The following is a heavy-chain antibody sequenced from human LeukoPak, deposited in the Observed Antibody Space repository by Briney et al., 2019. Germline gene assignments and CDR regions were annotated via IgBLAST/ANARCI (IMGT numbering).Heavy chain of an antibody. CDR3: ARGTWSSSIDY. D-gene: IGHD6-6*01. J-gene: IGHJ4*02. CDR1: GGSVSSGDYY. CDR2: IYYSGST. Sequence: SQTLSLTCTVSGGSVSSGDYYWSWIRQPPGKGLEWIGYIYYSGSTYYNPSLKSRLTISGDTSKNQFSLRLSSVTAADTAVYYCARGTWSSSIDYWGQGTLVTVSS. V-gene: IGHV4-30-4*01.